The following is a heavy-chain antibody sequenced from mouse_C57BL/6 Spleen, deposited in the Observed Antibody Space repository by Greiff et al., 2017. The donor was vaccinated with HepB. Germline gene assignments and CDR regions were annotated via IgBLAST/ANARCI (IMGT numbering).Heavy chain of an antibody. CDR1: GYTFTSYW. V-gene: IGHV1-72*01. D-gene: IGHD1-1*01. J-gene: IGHJ1*03. CDR3: ARPYGSSQLWYFDV. CDR2: IDPNSGGT. Sequence: QVQLKQPGAELVKPGASVKLSCKASGYTFTSYWMHWVKQRPGRGLEWIGRIDPNSGGTKYNEKFKSKATLTVDKPSSTAYMQLSSLTSEDSAVYYCARPYGSSQLWYFDVWGTGTTGTVSS.